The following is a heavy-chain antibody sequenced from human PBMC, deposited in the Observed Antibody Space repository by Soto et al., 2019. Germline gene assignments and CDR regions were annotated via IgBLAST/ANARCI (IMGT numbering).Heavy chain of an antibody. J-gene: IGHJ5*02. D-gene: IGHD4-17*01. Sequence: QVQLVESGGGVVQPGRSLRLSCAASGFPFSTYGMHWVRQAPGKGLEWVATTSFDGTNKYYADSVKGRFTISRDNSKKTMYQQMSSLRAEDTAVYYCAKGRMRDGDYGSGGPGLDNCFDTWGQGTLVTGSS. CDR1: GFPFSTYG. V-gene: IGHV3-30*18. CDR2: TSFDGTNK. CDR3: AKGRMRDGDYGSGGPGLDNCFDT.